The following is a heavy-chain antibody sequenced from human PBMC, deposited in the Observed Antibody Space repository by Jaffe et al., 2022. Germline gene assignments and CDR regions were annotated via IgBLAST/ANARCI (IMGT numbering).Heavy chain of an antibody. CDR1: GYSFTSYW. J-gene: IGHJ4*02. Sequence: EVQLVQSGAEVKKPGESLKISCKGSGYSFTSYWIGWVRQMPGKGLEWMGIIYPGDSDTRYSPSFQGQVTISADKSISTAYLQWSSLKASDTAMYYCVRHLVVPAAMGYFDYWGQGTLVTVSS. V-gene: IGHV5-51*01. CDR2: IYPGDSDT. CDR3: VRHLVVPAAMGYFDY. D-gene: IGHD2-2*01.